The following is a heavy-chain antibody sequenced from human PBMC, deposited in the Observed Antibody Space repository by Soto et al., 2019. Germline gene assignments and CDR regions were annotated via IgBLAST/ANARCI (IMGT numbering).Heavy chain of an antibody. CDR1: GYTLTSYA. V-gene: IGHV1-3*05. D-gene: IGHD2-21*02. J-gene: IGHJ4*02. CDR2: INAGNGNT. CDR3: ARSIVVVTALDY. Sequence: QVQLVQSGAEEKKPGASVKVSCKASGYTLTSYAMHWGRQAPGQRLEWMGWINAGNGNTKYSQKFQGRVTITRDTSASTAYMELSSLRSEDTAVYYCARSIVVVTALDYWGQGTLVTVAS.